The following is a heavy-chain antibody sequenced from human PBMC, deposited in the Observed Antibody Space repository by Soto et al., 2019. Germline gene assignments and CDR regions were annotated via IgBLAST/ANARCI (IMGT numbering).Heavy chain of an antibody. Sequence: EVQLLESGGGLVQPGGSLRLSCAASGFTFSSYAMSWVRQAPGKGLEWVSSISGSGGSTYYADSVKGRFTISRDNSKNTLYLQMNRLRAEDTAVYYCAKGYQGIAVAGIDYWGQGTLVTVSS. J-gene: IGHJ4*02. V-gene: IGHV3-23*01. CDR1: GFTFSSYA. CDR3: AKGYQGIAVAGIDY. CDR2: ISGSGGST. D-gene: IGHD6-19*01.